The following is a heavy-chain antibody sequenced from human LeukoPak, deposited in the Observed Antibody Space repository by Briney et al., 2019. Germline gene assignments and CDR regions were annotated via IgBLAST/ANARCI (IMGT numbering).Heavy chain of an antibody. D-gene: IGHD6-19*01. V-gene: IGHV3-23*01. CDR1: RFTFSSFP. CDR2: ISGSGGSS. CDR3: AKDYTTGLFHFDS. J-gene: IGHJ4*02. Sequence: GRSLRLSCAASRFTFSSFPVSWVSQAPGKGLESVSSISGSGGSSYYADSVKGRFTIYRDNYKNTLYLQMNSVRAEDTAVYYCAKDYTTGLFHFDSWGQGSLVTVSS.